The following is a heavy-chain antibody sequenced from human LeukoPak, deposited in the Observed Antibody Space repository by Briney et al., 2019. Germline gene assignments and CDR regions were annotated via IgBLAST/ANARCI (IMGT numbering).Heavy chain of an antibody. CDR2: IFYSGST. D-gene: IGHD6-6*01. J-gene: IGHJ5*02. CDR3: ARTGSSYSSSSGWFDP. CDR1: GGSIRSYY. Sequence: SETLSLTCTVSGGSIRSYYWSWIRRPPGKGLEWIGYIFYSGSTNYSPSLKSRVTISLYTSKNQFSLKLSSVTAADTAVYYCARTGSSYSSSSGWFDPWGQGTLVTVSS. V-gene: IGHV4-59*01.